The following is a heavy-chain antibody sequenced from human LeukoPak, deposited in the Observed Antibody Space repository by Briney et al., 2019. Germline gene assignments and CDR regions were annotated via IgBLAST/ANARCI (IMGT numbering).Heavy chain of an antibody. V-gene: IGHV3-23*01. Sequence: PGGSLRLSCAACGFTFSSYAMSLVRQAPGKGLEWVSAISGSGGSTYYADSVKGRFTISRDNSKNTLYLQMNSLRAEDTAVYYCAKDPGYSYGYGPYYFDYWGQGTLVTVSS. CDR2: ISGSGGST. J-gene: IGHJ4*02. CDR1: GFTFSSYA. CDR3: AKDPGYSYGYGPYYFDY. D-gene: IGHD5-18*01.